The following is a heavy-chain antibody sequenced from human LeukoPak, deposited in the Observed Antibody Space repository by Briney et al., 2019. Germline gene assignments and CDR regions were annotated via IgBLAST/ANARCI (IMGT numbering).Heavy chain of an antibody. CDR3: ARDGGFRNWGWPIGWYAFDI. CDR2: IKQDGSEK. D-gene: IGHD7-27*01. CDR1: GFTFSSYW. Sequence: GGSLRLSCAASGFTFSSYWMSWVRQAPGKGLEWVANIKQDGSEKYYVDSVKGRFTISRDNAKNSLYLQMNSLRAEDTAVYYCARDGGFRNWGWPIGWYAFDIWGQGTMVTVSS. J-gene: IGHJ3*02. V-gene: IGHV3-7*01.